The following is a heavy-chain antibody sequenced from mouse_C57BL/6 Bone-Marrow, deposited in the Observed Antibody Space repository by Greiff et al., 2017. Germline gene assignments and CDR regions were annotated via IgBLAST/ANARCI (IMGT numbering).Heavy chain of an antibody. CDR1: GYTFTSYW. D-gene: IGHD4-1*01. CDR3: ATAGGKTGSY. V-gene: IGHV1-59*01. Sequence: QVQLQQPGAELVRPGTSVKLSCKASGYTFTSYWMHWVKQRPGQGLEWIGVIDPSDSYTNYNQKFKGKATLTVDKSSSTAYMQLSSLTSEDSAVYYCATAGGKTGSYWGQGTLVTVSA. J-gene: IGHJ3*01. CDR2: IDPSDSYT.